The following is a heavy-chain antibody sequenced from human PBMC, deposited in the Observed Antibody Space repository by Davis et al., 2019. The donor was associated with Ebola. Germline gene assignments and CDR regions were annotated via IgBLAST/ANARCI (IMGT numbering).Heavy chain of an antibody. CDR2: IKHDGSEK. CDR3: ARDLTTVTKTRPFDY. V-gene: IGHV3-7*01. D-gene: IGHD4-17*01. CDR1: GITFSRSW. J-gene: IGHJ4*02. Sequence: GESLKISCADSGITFSRSWMSWVRQAPGKGLEWVANIKHDGSEKYYVDSVKGRFTISRDNVKNSLYLQMNSLIAEDTAVYYCARDLTTVTKTRPFDYWGQGTLVTVSS.